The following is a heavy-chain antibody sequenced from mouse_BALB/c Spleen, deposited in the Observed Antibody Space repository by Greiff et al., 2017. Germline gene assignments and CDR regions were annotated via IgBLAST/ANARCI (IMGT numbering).Heavy chain of an antibody. CDR2: IYPGSGST. Sequence: LKQPGSELVRPGASVKLSCKASGYTFTSYWMHWVKQRPGQGLEWIGNIYPGSGSTNYDEKFKSKATLTVDTSSSTAYMQLSSLTSEDSAVYYCTRSLRYFDYWGQGTTLTVSS. J-gene: IGHJ2*01. CDR1: GYTFTSYW. CDR3: TRSLRYFDY. D-gene: IGHD1-1*01. V-gene: IGHV1S22*01.